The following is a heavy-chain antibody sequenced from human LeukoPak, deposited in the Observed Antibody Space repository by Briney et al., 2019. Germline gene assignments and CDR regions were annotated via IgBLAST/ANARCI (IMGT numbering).Heavy chain of an antibody. D-gene: IGHD3-10*01. CDR1: GYTFTSYG. CDR2: ISAYNGNT. Sequence: ASVKVSCKASGYTFTSYGISWVRQAPGQGLEWMGWISAYNGNTNYAQKLQGRVTMTTDTSTSTAYMELRSLRSDDTAVYYCASRGNIRGRYDFDYWGQGTLVTVSS. J-gene: IGHJ4*02. V-gene: IGHV1-18*01. CDR3: ASRGNIRGRYDFDY.